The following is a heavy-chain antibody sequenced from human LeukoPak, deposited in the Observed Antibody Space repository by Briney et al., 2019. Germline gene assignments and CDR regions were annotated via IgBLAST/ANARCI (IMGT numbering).Heavy chain of an antibody. CDR2: IYHSGST. CDR3: AREGTDYGDYYFDY. V-gene: IGHV4-30-2*01. J-gene: IGHJ4*02. CDR1: GGSISSGGYS. D-gene: IGHD4-17*01. Sequence: PSEALSLTCIVSGGSISSGGYSWSWIRQPPGKGLEWIGYIYHSGSTYYNPSLKSRVTISVDRSKNQFSLKLSSVTAADTAVYYCAREGTDYGDYYFDYWGQGTLVTVSS.